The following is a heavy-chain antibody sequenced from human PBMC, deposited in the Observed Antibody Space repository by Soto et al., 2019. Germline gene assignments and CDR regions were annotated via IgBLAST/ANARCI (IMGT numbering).Heavy chain of an antibody. CDR2: VGWNGGDI. J-gene: IGHJ6*02. Sequence: VQLVESGGGLVQPGGSLRLSCAVSGFTLDDYTMHWVRQAPGKGLEWVSGVGWNGGDIVYADSVKGRFTVSRDNTRNSLYLEVNSVTTEDTAIYFCAKERAVVVPVSTSYFHYYGLDVWGQGTTVTVS. D-gene: IGHD2-2*01. CDR3: AKERAVVVPVSTSYFHYYGLDV. V-gene: IGHV3-9*01. CDR1: GFTLDDYT.